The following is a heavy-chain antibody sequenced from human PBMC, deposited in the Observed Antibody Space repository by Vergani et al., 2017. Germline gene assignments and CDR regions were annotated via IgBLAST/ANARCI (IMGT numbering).Heavy chain of an antibody. D-gene: IGHD3-3*01. V-gene: IGHV4-39*01. J-gene: IGHJ4*02. CDR3: ARHRXYYDFWSGYYSRGYYFDY. CDR2: IYYSGST. Sequence: QLQLQESGPGLVKPSETLSLTCTVSGGSISSSSYYWGWIRQPPGKGLEWIGSIYYSGSTYYNPSLKSRVTISVDTSKNQFSLKLSSVTAADTAVYYCARHRXYYDFWSGYYSRGYYFDYWGQGTLVTVSS. CDR1: GGSISSSSYY.